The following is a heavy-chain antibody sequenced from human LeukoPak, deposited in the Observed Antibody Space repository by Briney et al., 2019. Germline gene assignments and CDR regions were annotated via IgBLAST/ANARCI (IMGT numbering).Heavy chain of an antibody. D-gene: IGHD2-2*01. J-gene: IGHJ4*02. CDR2: INHSGST. CDR1: GGSFSGYY. Sequence: PSETLSLTCAVYGGSFSGYYWSWIRQPPGKGLEWIGEINHSGSTNYNPSLKSRVTISVDTSKNQFSLKLSSVTAADTAVYYCARVGAPAADLFFDYWGQGTLVTVSS. V-gene: IGHV4-34*01. CDR3: ARVGAPAADLFFDY.